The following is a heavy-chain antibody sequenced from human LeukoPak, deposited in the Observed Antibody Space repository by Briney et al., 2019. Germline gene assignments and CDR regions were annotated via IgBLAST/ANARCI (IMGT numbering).Heavy chain of an antibody. CDR2: ISGSGGST. D-gene: IGHD3-9*01. V-gene: IGHV3-23*01. J-gene: IGHJ4*02. CDR1: GFTFSSYA. CDR3: ANTASGYYDILTGFHIPGYFDY. Sequence: GGSLRLSCAASGFTFSSYAMSWVRQAPGKGLEWVSAISGSGGSTYYADSVKGRFTISRDNSKNTLYLQMNSLRAEDTAVYYCANTASGYYDILTGFHIPGYFDYWGQRTLVTVSS.